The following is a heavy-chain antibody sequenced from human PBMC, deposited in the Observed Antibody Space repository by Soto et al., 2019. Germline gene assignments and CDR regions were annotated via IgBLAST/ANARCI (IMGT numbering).Heavy chain of an antibody. V-gene: IGHV4-59*01. CDR1: DGSISNFS. D-gene: IGHD3-22*01. CDR3: ARAPMVLTRSYFDF. Sequence: XETLALHCTVADGSISNFSWSWIRQPPGKGLEWIGYISSSGNTNYNPSLKSRVSISVDTSKNQFSLNLTSVTAADTAVYYCARAPMVLTRSYFDFWGQGTPVTVSS. J-gene: IGHJ4*02. CDR2: ISSSGNT.